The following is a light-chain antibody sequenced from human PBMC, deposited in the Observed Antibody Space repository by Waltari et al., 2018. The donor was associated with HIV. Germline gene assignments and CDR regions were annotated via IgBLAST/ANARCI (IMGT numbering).Light chain of an antibody. V-gene: IGLV1-44*01. CDR3: STWDDGLDGPV. J-gene: IGLJ3*02. Sequence: QSVLTQPPSASGTPGQRVSTSCSGSSSNIGSNTVNWSQQLPGTAPKLLTYTDNQRPSGVPDRFSGSKSDTSASLAISGLQSEDEADYYCSTWDDGLDGPVFGGGTKLTVL. CDR1: SSNIGSNT. CDR2: TDN.